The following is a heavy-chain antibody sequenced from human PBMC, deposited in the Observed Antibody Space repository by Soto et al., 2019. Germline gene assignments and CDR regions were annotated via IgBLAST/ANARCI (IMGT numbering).Heavy chain of an antibody. CDR2: IYNHGGD. J-gene: IGHJ3*01. Sequence: GGSLRLSCAASGFTFSSDYMTWVRQAPGKGLEWLSVIYNHGGDYYADSVRGRFTISRDDVENTVYLQLSRLRVDDTAFYYCARDRGVTPFAGGLETWGRGTMVTVSS. CDR1: GFTFSSDY. D-gene: IGHD3-3*01. CDR3: ARDRGVTPFAGGLET. V-gene: IGHV3-66*01.